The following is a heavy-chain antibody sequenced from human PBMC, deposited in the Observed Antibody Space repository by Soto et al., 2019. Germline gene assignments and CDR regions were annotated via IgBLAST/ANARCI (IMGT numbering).Heavy chain of an antibody. J-gene: IGHJ4*02. CDR3: ARDPGVVAGTSLFG. Sequence: QVQLQESGPGLVKPSGTLSLTCAVSGGSISNNTWWSWVRQPPGKGLEWIGEIYHSGSTNYNPSLKSRVSISVDKSKNQFSLRLSSVTAADMAVYYCARDPGVVAGTSLFGWGQGTLVTVSS. CDR2: IYHSGST. V-gene: IGHV4-4*02. CDR1: GGSISNNTW. D-gene: IGHD6-19*01.